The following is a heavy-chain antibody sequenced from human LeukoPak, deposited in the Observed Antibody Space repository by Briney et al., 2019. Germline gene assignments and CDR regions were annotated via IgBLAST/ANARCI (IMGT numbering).Heavy chain of an antibody. Sequence: GGSLRLSCAASGFTVSSNYMSWVRQAPGKGLEWVAFIRYDGSNKYYADSVKGRFTISRDNSKNTLYLQMNSLRAEDTAVYYCAKDGPVIAVAYPIDYWGQGTLVTVSS. J-gene: IGHJ4*02. V-gene: IGHV3-30*02. CDR2: IRYDGSNK. CDR1: GFTVSSNY. D-gene: IGHD6-19*01. CDR3: AKDGPVIAVAYPIDY.